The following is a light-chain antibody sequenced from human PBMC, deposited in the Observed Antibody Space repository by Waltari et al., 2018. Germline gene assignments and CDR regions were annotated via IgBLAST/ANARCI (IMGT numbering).Light chain of an antibody. CDR3: QQSYRVPPF. CDR2: GAS. V-gene: IGKV1-39*01. Sequence: DIQMTQSPSSLSASVGDRVTITCRASQSITTSLNWYQQKPGKAPTLLIYGASNLQRGVPSRFSGSGSGTDFSLTISSLRPEDFATYFCQQSYRVPPFFGGGTKVQTK. CDR1: QSITTS. J-gene: IGKJ4*01.